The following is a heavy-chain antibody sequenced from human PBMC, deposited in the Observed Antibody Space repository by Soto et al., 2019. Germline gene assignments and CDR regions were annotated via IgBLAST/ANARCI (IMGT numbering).Heavy chain of an antibody. CDR2: IYYSGST. D-gene: IGHD5-18*01. CDR3: ARLRAGWIRYFDL. V-gene: IGHV4-59*01. J-gene: IGHJ2*01. Sequence: QVQLQESGPGLVKPSETLSLTCTVSGGSISSYYWSWIRQPPGKGLEWIGYIYYSGSTNYNPSLKSRVXXSXDXXKNQFSLKLSSVTAADTAVYYCARLRAGWIRYFDLWGRGTLVTVSS. CDR1: GGSISSYY.